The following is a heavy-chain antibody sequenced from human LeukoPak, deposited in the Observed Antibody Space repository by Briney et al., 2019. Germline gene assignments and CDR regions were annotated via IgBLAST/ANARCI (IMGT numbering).Heavy chain of an antibody. CDR3: ARAQPRLSGGNPLDY. D-gene: IGHD4-23*01. CDR1: GGTFSSYA. CDR2: IIPIFGTA. Sequence: SVKVSCKASGGTFSSYAISWVRQAPGQGLEWMGGIIPIFGTANYAREFQGRVTITTDESTSTAYMELSSLRSEDTAVYYCARAQPRLSGGNPLDYWGQGTLVTVSS. J-gene: IGHJ4*02. V-gene: IGHV1-69*05.